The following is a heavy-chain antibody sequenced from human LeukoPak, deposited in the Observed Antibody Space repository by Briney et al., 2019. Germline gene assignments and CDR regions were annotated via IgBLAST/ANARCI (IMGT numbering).Heavy chain of an antibody. V-gene: IGHV1-2*02. D-gene: IGHD3-10*01. CDR2: INPNSGGT. J-gene: IGHJ5*02. CDR3: TRGETPGSYYRS. Sequence: APVKVSCKASGYTFTGYYMHWVRQAPGQGLEWMGWINPNSGGTNYAQKFQGRVTMTRDTSASTAYMEVRSLRSEDMAVYYCTRGETPGSYYRSWGQGTLVTVSS. CDR1: GYTFTGYY.